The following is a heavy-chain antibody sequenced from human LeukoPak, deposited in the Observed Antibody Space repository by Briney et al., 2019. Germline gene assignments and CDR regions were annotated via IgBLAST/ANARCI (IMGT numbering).Heavy chain of an antibody. Sequence: KTSETLSLTCTVSGGSISSSSYYSGWIRQPPGKGLEWIGSIYYSGSTYYNPSLKSRVTISVDTSKNQFSLKLSSVTAADTAVYYCARVRAYCGGDCPPRDAFDIWGQGTMVTVSS. CDR3: ARVRAYCGGDCPPRDAFDI. V-gene: IGHV4-39*07. J-gene: IGHJ3*02. CDR2: IYYSGST. D-gene: IGHD2-21*02. CDR1: GGSISSSSYY.